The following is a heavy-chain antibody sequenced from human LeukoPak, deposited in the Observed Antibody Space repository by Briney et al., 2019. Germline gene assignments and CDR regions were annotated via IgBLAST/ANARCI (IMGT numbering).Heavy chain of an antibody. J-gene: IGHJ4*02. D-gene: IGHD3-3*01. CDR2: ISHSGST. CDR3: ALRSGYYKSVDY. Sequence: SETLSLTCAVYGGSFSGYYWSWIRQPPGKGLEWIGEISHSGSTNYNPSLKSRVTISVDTSKNQFSLKLSSVTAADTAVYYCALRSGYYKSVDYWGQGTLVTVSS. CDR1: GGSFSGYY. V-gene: IGHV4-34*01.